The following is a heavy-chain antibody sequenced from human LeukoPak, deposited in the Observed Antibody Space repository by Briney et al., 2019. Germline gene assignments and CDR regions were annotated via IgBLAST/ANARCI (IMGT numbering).Heavy chain of an antibody. CDR3: AREGAASRGNWFDP. D-gene: IGHD3-16*01. V-gene: IGHV3-7*03. CDR1: GFTFSSYW. Sequence: GGSLRLSCAVSGFTFSSYWMSWVRQAPGKGLEWVANIKQDGSDQFYVDSVKGRFTISRDNAKNSLYLQMNSLRAEDTAVYYCAREGAASRGNWFDPWGQGTLVTVSS. CDR2: IKQDGSDQ. J-gene: IGHJ5*02.